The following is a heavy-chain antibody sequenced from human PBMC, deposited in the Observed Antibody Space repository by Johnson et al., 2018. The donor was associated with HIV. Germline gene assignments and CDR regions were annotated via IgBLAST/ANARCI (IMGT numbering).Heavy chain of an antibody. Sequence: QEQLEESGGGVVQPGRSLRLSCAASGFTFSSYGMHWVRQAPGKGLEWVAVIWYDGSNKYYADSVKGRFTISRDNSKNTLYLQMNSLRAEDTAVYYCARDRAWNYEGAFDIWGQGTLVTVAS. CDR2: IWYDGSNK. J-gene: IGHJ3*02. V-gene: IGHV3-33*01. CDR1: GFTFSSYG. D-gene: IGHD1-7*01. CDR3: ARDRAWNYEGAFDI.